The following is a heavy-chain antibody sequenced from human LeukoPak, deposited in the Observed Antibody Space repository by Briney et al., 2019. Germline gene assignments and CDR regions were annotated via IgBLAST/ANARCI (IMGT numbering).Heavy chain of an antibody. J-gene: IGHJ4*02. D-gene: IGHD6-19*01. V-gene: IGHV4-59*01. CDR2: IYYSGST. CDR3: ATSFRSGWGFDS. CDR1: GGSISSYY. Sequence: SETLSLTCTVSGGSISSYYWSWIRQPPGKGLEWIGYIYYSGSTNYYPSLKSRVTISVDTSKNQFSLKLNSVTAADTAVYYCATSFRSGWGFDSWGQGILVAVSS.